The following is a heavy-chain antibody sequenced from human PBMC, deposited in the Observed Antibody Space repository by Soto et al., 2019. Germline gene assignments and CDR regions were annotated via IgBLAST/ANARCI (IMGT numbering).Heavy chain of an antibody. CDR3: ARGHCSSTSCTIDYPMGFXN. Sequence: PSETLSLTCTVSGGSIISYYWSWIRQPPGKGLEWLGEIYYSGSTNYNPSLKSRITISVDTSKNQFSLKRTSVTAADTAVYYCARGHCSSTSCTIDYPMGFXNWGQETLF. V-gene: IGHV4-59*12. CDR1: GGSIISYY. J-gene: IGHJ4*02. D-gene: IGHD2-2*01. CDR2: IYYSGST.